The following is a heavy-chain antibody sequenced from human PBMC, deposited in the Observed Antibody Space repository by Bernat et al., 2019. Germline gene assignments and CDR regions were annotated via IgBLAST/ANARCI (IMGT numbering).Heavy chain of an antibody. Sequence: QVQLVQSGAEVKKPGASVKVSCKASGYTFTSYAMHWVRQAPGQRLEWMGWINAGNGNTKYSQKFQGRVTITRDTSASTAYMELSSLRSEDTAVYYCAREGSMVREFDYWGQGTLVTVSS. J-gene: IGHJ4*02. CDR1: GYTFTSYA. D-gene: IGHD3-10*01. CDR3: AREGSMVREFDY. CDR2: INAGNGNT. V-gene: IGHV1-3*01.